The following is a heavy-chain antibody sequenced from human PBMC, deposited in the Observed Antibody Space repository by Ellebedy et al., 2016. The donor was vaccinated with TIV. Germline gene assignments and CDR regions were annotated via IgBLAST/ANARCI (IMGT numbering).Heavy chain of an antibody. J-gene: IGHJ1*01. CDR3: AKDSLIAAMDIFEYFQH. CDR1: GFTFADHA. CDR2: ISWNSVYI. Sequence: GGSLRLSXAASGFTFADHAMHWVRQVPGKGLEWVSGISWNSVYIDYADSVKGRFTISRDNAKNSLYLQMNSLRPEDTALYYCAKDSLIAAMDIFEYFQHWGQGTLVTVSS. V-gene: IGHV3-9*01. D-gene: IGHD6-13*01.